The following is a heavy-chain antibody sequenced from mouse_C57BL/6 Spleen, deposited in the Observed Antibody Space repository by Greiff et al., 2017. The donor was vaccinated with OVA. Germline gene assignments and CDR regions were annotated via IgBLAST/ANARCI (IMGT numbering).Heavy chain of an antibody. Sequence: VQLQQSGAELVRPGSSVKLSCKASGYTFTSYWMHWVKQRPIQGLEWIGNIDPSDSETHYNQKFKDKATLTVDKSSSTAYMQLSSLTSEDSAVYYCARYVTGTGLYFDYWGQGTTLTVSS. V-gene: IGHV1-52*01. CDR2: IDPSDSET. CDR1: GYTFTSYW. CDR3: ARYVTGTGLYFDY. J-gene: IGHJ2*01. D-gene: IGHD4-1*01.